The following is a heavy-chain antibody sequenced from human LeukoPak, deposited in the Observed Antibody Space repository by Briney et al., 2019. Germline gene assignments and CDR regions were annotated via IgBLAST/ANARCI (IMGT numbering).Heavy chain of an antibody. CDR1: GFTFSSYW. V-gene: IGHV3-7*01. CDR3: ARESPQRFDY. J-gene: IGHJ4*02. CDR2: IKQDGSGK. Sequence: PGGSLRPSCAASGFTFSSYWMSWVRQAPGKGLEWVANIKQDGSGKYYVDSAKGRFTISRDNAKNSLYLQMNSLRAEDTAVYYCARESPQRFDYWGQGTLVTVSS.